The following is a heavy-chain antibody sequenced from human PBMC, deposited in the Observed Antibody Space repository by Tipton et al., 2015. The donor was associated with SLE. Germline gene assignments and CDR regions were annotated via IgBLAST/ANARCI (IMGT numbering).Heavy chain of an antibody. D-gene: IGHD4-17*01. CDR2: IHYSGST. Sequence: TLSLTCAVSGGSISNYYWSWIRQPPGKGLEWIGYIHYSGSTNYNPSLKSRVTISVDPAKNEFSLRLGSVTAADTAMYYCARDYGDFNWFDPWGQGTLVIVSS. V-gene: IGHV4-59*08. CDR3: ARDYGDFNWFDP. CDR1: GGSISNYY. J-gene: IGHJ5*02.